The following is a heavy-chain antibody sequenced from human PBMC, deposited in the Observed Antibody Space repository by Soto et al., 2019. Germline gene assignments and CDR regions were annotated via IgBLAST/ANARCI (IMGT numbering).Heavy chain of an antibody. V-gene: IGHV1-3*01. J-gene: IGHJ5*02. Sequence: GASVKVSCKASGYTFTSYAMHWVRQAPGQRHEWMGWINAGNGNTKYSQKFQGRVTITRDTSASTAYMELSSLRSEDTAVYSCARGYGDYVHWFDPWGQGTLVTVSS. D-gene: IGHD4-17*01. CDR1: GYTFTSYA. CDR3: ARGYGDYVHWFDP. CDR2: INAGNGNT.